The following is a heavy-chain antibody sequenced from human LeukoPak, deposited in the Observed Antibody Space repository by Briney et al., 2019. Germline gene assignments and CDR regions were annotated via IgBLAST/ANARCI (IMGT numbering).Heavy chain of an antibody. J-gene: IGHJ4*02. D-gene: IGHD6-19*01. CDR1: GFTFSNAC. CDR2: IKSKTDGGTT. Sequence: GGSLRLSCAASGFTFSNACMSWVRQAPGKGLEWVGRIKSKTDGGTTDYAAPVKGRFTISRDDSKNTLYLQMNSLKTEDTAMYYCARHLAAVAGTFDYWGQGTLVAVSS. CDR3: ARHLAAVAGTFDY. V-gene: IGHV3-15*01.